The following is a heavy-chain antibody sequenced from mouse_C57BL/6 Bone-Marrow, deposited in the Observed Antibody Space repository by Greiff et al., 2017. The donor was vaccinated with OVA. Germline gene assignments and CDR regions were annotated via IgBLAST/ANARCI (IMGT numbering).Heavy chain of an antibody. J-gene: IGHJ1*03. V-gene: IGHV1-19*01. CDR3: ARRTTVVYFDV. D-gene: IGHD1-1*01. CDR2: INPYNGGT. Sequence: EVKLQQSGPVLVKPGASVKMSCKASGYTFTDYYMNWVKQSHGKSLEWIGVINPYNGGTSYNQKFKGKATLTVDKSSSTAYMELNSLTSEDSAVYYCARRTTVVYFDVWGTGTTVTVSS. CDR1: GYTFTDYY.